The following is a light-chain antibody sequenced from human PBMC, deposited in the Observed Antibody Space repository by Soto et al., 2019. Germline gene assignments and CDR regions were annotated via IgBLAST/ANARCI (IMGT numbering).Light chain of an antibody. J-gene: IGLJ2*01. Sequence: QSALTQPPSASGTPGQRVTISCSGSSSNIGRNIVLWYQQVPGTAPKFLIYSDNERPSGVPDRFSASKSGTSASLAISGLQSEDEADYYCNSYAGGLVLFGGGTKLTVL. CDR2: SDN. CDR3: NSYAGGLVL. V-gene: IGLV1-44*01. CDR1: SSNIGRNI.